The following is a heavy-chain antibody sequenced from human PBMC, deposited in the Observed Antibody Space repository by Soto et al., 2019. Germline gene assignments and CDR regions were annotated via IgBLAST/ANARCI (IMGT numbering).Heavy chain of an antibody. CDR1: GGTFSSYA. J-gene: IGHJ4*02. CDR2: IIPIFGTA. Sequence: SVKVSCKASGGTFSSYAVSWVRQAPGQGLEWMGGIIPIFGTANYAQKFQGRVTITADESTSTAYMELSSLRSEDTAVYYCAICVSGGGGFDYWGQATLVTVSS. D-gene: IGHD2-15*01. CDR3: AICVSGGGGFDY. V-gene: IGHV1-69*13.